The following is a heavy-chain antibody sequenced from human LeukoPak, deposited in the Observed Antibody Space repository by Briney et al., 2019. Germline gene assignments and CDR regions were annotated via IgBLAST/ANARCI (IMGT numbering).Heavy chain of an antibody. CDR3: ARKISAAGSRWFDP. J-gene: IGHJ5*02. D-gene: IGHD6-13*01. Sequence: PSETLSLTCAVSGGSISSGNWWSWVRQPPGKGLEWIGEIYHSGSTNYNPSLKSRVTISVDKSKNQFSLKLSSVTAADTAVYYCARKISAAGSRWFDPWGQGTLVTVSS. CDR1: GGSISSGNW. V-gene: IGHV4-4*02. CDR2: IYHSGST.